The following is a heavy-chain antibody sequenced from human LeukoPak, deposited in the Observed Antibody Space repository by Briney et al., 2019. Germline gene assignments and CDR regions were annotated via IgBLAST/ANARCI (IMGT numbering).Heavy chain of an antibody. J-gene: IGHJ4*02. V-gene: IGHV3-23*01. Sequence: GGSLRLSCAASGXIFSSYVMNWVRQAPGKGLEWVSVISGSGVSTYYADSVKGRFTISRDNSKNMLYLQMNSLRAEDTAVYYCARVTGTVDYWGQGTLVTVSS. CDR1: GXIFSSYV. D-gene: IGHD1-1*01. CDR3: ARVTGTVDY. CDR2: ISGSGVST.